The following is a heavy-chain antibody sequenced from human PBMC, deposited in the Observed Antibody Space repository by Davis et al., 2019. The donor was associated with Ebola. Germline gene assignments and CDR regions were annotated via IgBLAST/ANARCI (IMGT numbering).Heavy chain of an antibody. CDR3: ARDENWNYVGDWFDP. J-gene: IGHJ5*02. Sequence: ASVKVSCKAYGYTFSSYGMSWVRQAPGQGLEWMGWISAYNGNTNYAQKLQGRVTMTTDTSTSTAYMELRSLRSDDTAVYYCARDENWNYVGDWFDPWGQGTLVTVSS. D-gene: IGHD1-7*01. CDR2: ISAYNGNT. V-gene: IGHV1-18*01. CDR1: GYTFSSYG.